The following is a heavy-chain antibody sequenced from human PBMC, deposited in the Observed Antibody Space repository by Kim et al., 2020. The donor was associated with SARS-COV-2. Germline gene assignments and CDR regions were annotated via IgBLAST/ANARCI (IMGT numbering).Heavy chain of an antibody. D-gene: IGHD2-15*01. CDR3: ARANHISGSSIQGWTDP. J-gene: IGHJ5*02. V-gene: IGHV1-3*01. CDR1: GYTFTSYA. Sequence: ASVKVSCKAAGYTFTSYAMHWVRQAPGQRLEWMGWINAGNGNTRYSQKFQGRVTITRDTSASTAYMELSGLRSEDTAVYYCARANHISGSSIQGWTDPWGQGTLVTVSS. CDR2: INAGNGNT.